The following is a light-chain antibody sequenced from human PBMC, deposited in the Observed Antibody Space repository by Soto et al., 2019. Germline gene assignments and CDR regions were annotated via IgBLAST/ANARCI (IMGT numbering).Light chain of an antibody. J-gene: IGLJ1*01. V-gene: IGLV2-14*03. Sequence: QSALTQPASVSGSPGQSITIFCTGTSSDVGGYNYVSWYQHHPGKAPKLMIFDVSNRPSGVSNRFSGSKSGNTASPTISGLQPEDEADYYCSSYTTSNTRQIVFGTGTKVTVL. CDR2: DVS. CDR1: SSDVGGYNY. CDR3: SSYTTSNTRQIV.